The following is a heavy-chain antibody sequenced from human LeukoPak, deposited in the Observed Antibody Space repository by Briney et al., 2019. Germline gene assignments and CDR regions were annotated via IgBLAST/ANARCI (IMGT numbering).Heavy chain of an antibody. CDR1: GFTFSSYW. CDR2: ISGSGGST. CDR3: AKNGDGDYLDY. V-gene: IGHV3-23*01. D-gene: IGHD4-17*01. J-gene: IGHJ4*02. Sequence: GGSLRLSCAASGFTFSSYWMHWVRQAPGKGLEWVSAISGSGGSTYYADSVKGRFTISRDNSKNTLYLQMNSLRAEDTAVYYCAKNGDGDYLDYWGQGTLVTVSS.